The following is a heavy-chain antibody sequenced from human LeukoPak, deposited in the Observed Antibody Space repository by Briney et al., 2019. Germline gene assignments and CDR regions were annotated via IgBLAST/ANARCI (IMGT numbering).Heavy chain of an antibody. J-gene: IGHJ4*02. D-gene: IGHD1-26*01. Sequence: GESLKISCQGSGYSFTSYWIAWVRQMTGKGLEWMGIIYPGDSDTRYSPSFQGQVTFSADKSISTAYLQWSSLKASDTAMYYCAREGEVGVHYFDYWGQGTLVTVTA. V-gene: IGHV5-51*01. CDR3: AREGEVGVHYFDY. CDR2: IYPGDSDT. CDR1: GYSFTSYW.